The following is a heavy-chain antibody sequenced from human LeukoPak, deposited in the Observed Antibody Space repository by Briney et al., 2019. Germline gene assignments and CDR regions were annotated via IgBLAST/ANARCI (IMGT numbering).Heavy chain of an antibody. Sequence: GGSLRLSCAASGFTFSSYAMSWARQAPGKGLEWVSAISGSGGSTYYADSVKGRFTISRDNSKNTLYLQMNSLRAEDTAVYYCATLPPGPGYCSGGSCPYWGQGTLVTVSS. J-gene: IGHJ4*02. CDR2: ISGSGGST. D-gene: IGHD2-15*01. CDR1: GFTFSSYA. CDR3: ATLPPGPGYCSGGSCPY. V-gene: IGHV3-23*01.